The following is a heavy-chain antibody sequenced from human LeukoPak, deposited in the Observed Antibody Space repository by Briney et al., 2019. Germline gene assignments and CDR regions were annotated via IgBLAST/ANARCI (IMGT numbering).Heavy chain of an antibody. D-gene: IGHD2-2*01. CDR3: ARDMIVVVPAAKGGLEFDP. V-gene: IGHV4-61*02. J-gene: IGHJ5*02. CDR1: GGSISSSSYY. Sequence: PSETLSLTCTVSGGSISSSSYYWGWIRQPAGKGLEWIGRIYTSGSTNYNPSLKSRVTISVDTSKNQFSLKLSSVTAADTAVYYCARDMIVVVPAAKGGLEFDPWGQGTLVTASS. CDR2: IYTSGST.